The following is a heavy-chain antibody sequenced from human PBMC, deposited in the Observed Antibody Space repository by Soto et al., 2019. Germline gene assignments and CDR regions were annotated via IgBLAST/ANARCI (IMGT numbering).Heavy chain of an antibody. Sequence: GGSLRLSCAASGFTFSSYSMNWVRQAPGKGLEWVSSISGSSSYIYCADAVKGRVTISRDNAKDSLYLQMNRLRAEDTAVSYPARGFGRVIVGHYHVDVWGKGTQVTVAS. D-gene: IGHD3-16*02. J-gene: IGHJ6*03. V-gene: IGHV3-21*01. CDR3: ARGFGRVIVGHYHVDV. CDR1: GFTFSSYS. CDR2: ISGSSSYI.